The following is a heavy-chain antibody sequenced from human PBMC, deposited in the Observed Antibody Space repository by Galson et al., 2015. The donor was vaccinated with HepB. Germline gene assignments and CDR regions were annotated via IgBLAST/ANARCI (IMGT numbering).Heavy chain of an antibody. D-gene: IGHD6-13*01. Sequence: TLSLTCTVSGGSISSGGYYWNWIRQHPGKGLEWIGYIYYGGSAYYNPSLKSRVTISVDTSKNQFSLKLSSVAAADTAVYYCVRTAAAGTVDYWGQGTLVTVSS. CDR2: IYYGGSA. CDR1: GGSISSGGYY. V-gene: IGHV4-31*03. CDR3: VRTAAAGTVDY. J-gene: IGHJ4*02.